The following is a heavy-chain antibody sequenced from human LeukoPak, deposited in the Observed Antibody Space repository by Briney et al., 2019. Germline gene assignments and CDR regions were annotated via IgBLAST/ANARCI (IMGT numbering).Heavy chain of an antibody. J-gene: IGHJ4*02. Sequence: EASVKVSCKASGGTFSSYAISWVRQAPGQGLEWMGRIIPILGIANYAQKFQGRVTITADKSTSTAYMELSSLRSEDTAVYYCARGRCVGSTNCYYFDSWGQGTLVTVSS. CDR2: IIPILGIA. CDR1: GGTFSSYA. D-gene: IGHD2-2*01. V-gene: IGHV1-69*04. CDR3: ARGRCVGSTNCYYFDS.